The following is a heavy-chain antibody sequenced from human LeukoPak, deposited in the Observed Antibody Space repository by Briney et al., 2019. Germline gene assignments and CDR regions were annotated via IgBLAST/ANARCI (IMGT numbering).Heavy chain of an antibody. Sequence: ASVKVSCKASGGTFGSYAISWVRQAPGQGLEWMGGIIPIFGTANHAQKFQGRVTITADESTSTAYMELSSLRSEDTAVYYCARDKWGYCSSTSCYSLWGQGTLVTVSS. D-gene: IGHD2-2*01. CDR1: GGTFGSYA. V-gene: IGHV1-69*13. CDR2: IIPIFGTA. CDR3: ARDKWGYCSSTSCYSL. J-gene: IGHJ4*02.